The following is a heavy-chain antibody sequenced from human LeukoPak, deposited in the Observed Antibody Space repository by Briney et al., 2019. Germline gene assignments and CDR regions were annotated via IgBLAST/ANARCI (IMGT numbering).Heavy chain of an antibody. Sequence: PSETLSLTCVVSGGSISSNTYDRGWNRQPPGLGLEWLGSLHYTGSTYYNPSLKSRVTVSVDTSKNQLSLKLTSVTASDTAVYYCARGIADDTFDYWGQGTLVTVSS. CDR3: ARGIADDTFDY. CDR2: LHYTGST. CDR1: GGSISSNTYD. V-gene: IGHV4-39*02. D-gene: IGHD6-13*01. J-gene: IGHJ4*02.